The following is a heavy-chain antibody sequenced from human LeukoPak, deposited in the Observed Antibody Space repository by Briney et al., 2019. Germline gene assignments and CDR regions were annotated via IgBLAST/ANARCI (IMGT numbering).Heavy chain of an antibody. Sequence: PSETLSLTCTVSGGSVSSGSYYWSWIRQPPGKGLEWIGYIYYSGSTNYNPSPKSRVTISVDTSKNQFSLKLSSVTAADTAVYYCARGKLGDGYNYGLDYWGQGTLVTVSS. D-gene: IGHD5-24*01. CDR3: ARGKLGDGYNYGLDY. CDR1: GGSVSSGSYY. CDR2: IYYSGST. J-gene: IGHJ4*02. V-gene: IGHV4-61*01.